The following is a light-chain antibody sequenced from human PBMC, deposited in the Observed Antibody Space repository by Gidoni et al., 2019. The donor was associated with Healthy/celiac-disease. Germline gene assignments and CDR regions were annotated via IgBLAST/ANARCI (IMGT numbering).Light chain of an antibody. Sequence: DMVMTQCPLSLPVTPGEPASISCRSSQSLLHSNVYNYLDWYLQKPGQSPQLLIYLGSNRASGVPDRFSGSGSGTDFTLKISRVEAEDVGVYYCMQALQTPITFGQGTRLEIK. V-gene: IGKV2-28*01. CDR3: MQALQTPIT. CDR2: LGS. CDR1: QSLLHSNVYNY. J-gene: IGKJ5*01.